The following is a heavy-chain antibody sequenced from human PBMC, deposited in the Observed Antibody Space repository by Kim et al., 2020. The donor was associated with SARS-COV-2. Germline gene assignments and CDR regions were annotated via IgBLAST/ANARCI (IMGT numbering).Heavy chain of an antibody. Sequence: EESLKISCKGSGYSFTSYWISWVRQMPGKGLEWMGRIDPSDSYTNYSPSFQGHVTISADKSISTAYLQWSSLKASDTAMYYCARQSPTRGASDRDYYYGMDVWGQGTTVTVSS. CDR1: GYSFTSYW. D-gene: IGHD1-26*01. V-gene: IGHV5-10-1*01. CDR3: ARQSPTRGASDRDYYYGMDV. J-gene: IGHJ6*02. CDR2: IDPSDSYT.